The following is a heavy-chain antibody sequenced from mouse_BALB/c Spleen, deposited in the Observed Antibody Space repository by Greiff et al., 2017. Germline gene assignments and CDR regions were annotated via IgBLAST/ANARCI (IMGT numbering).Heavy chain of an antibody. J-gene: IGHJ4*01. CDR2: IYPGSGST. V-gene: IGHV1-81*01. CDR1: GYTFTDYV. Sequence: QVQLQQSGPELVKPGASVKMSCKASGYTFTDYVISWVKQRTGQGLEWIGEIYPGSGSTYYNEKFKGKATLTADKSSNTAYMQLSSLTSEDSAVYFCANRWPFYAMDYWGQGTSVTVSS. D-gene: IGHD2-3*01. CDR3: ANRWPFYAMDY.